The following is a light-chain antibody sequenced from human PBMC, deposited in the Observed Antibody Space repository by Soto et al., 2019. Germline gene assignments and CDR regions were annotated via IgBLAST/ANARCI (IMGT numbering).Light chain of an antibody. CDR2: GAS. CDR3: QHYNKTPLT. J-gene: IGKJ4*01. V-gene: IGKV3-15*01. CDR1: QSVSSD. Sequence: EIVMTQSPATLSVSPGERATLSCRASQSVSSDLAWYQHKSGQAPRLLIYGASTRATGIPARFSGSGSGTEFTLTISSLQSEDFAVYYCQHYNKTPLTFGGGTKVDIK.